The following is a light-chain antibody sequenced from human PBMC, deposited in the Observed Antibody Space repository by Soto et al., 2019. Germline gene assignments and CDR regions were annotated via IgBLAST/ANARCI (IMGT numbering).Light chain of an antibody. CDR1: QSISSNF. J-gene: IGKJ1*01. CDR2: GAS. Sequence: EIVLTQSPGTLSLSPGEGATLSCRASQSISSNFLAWYQQKRGQAPRLLIHGASNRATGIPDRFSGSGSGTDFTLTISSLQPDDFATYYCQQYNSYWTFGQGTKVDIK. V-gene: IGKV3-20*01. CDR3: QQYNSYWT.